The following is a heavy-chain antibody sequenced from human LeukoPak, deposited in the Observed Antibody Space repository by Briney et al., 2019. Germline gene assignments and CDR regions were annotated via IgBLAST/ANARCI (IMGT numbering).Heavy chain of an antibody. Sequence: AGGSLRLSCAASGFTFSSYSMNWVRQAPGKGLEWVSSISSSSSYIYYADSVKGRFTISRDNAKNSLYLQMNSLRAEGTAVYYCARARIAAAGFDYWGQGTLVTVSS. CDR2: ISSSSSYI. D-gene: IGHD6-13*01. CDR3: ARARIAAAGFDY. V-gene: IGHV3-21*01. J-gene: IGHJ4*02. CDR1: GFTFSSYS.